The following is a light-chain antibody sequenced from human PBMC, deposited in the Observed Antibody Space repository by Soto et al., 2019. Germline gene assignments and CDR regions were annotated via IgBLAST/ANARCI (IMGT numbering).Light chain of an antibody. J-gene: IGKJ1*01. CDR2: GAS. Sequence: EIVLTQSPGTLSLSPWERATLSCRASQSVSSSYLAWYQQKPVQAPRLLIYGASSRATGIPDRFSGSGSGTDFTLTISRLEPEDFAVYYCQQYGSSRTFGHGTKVDIK. CDR3: QQYGSSRT. CDR1: QSVSSSY. V-gene: IGKV3-20*01.